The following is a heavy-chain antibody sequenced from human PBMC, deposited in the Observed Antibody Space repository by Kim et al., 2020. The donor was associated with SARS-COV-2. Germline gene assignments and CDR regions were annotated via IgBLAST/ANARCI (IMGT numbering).Heavy chain of an antibody. Sequence: AASVKGRFTTSRDNSKNTLYLQMNSLRAEDTGVYYCARVRSGSYFDAFDIWGQGTMVPVSS. J-gene: IGHJ3*02. D-gene: IGHD1-26*01. V-gene: IGHV3-30*01. CDR3: ARVRSGSYFDAFDI.